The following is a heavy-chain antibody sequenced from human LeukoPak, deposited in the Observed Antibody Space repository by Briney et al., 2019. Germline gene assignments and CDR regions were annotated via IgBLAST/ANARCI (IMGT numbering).Heavy chain of an antibody. D-gene: IGHD2-15*01. CDR1: GGXISTSSYY. CDR2: MYYSGST. CDR3: ASNQWSGYYFDY. J-gene: IGHJ4*02. Sequence: SETLSLTCTVSGGXISTSSYYWGWIRQPPGKGLELIDSMYYSGSTYYNPSLKSRVPISVDTSKNQVSLKLSSVTAADTALYYCASNQWSGYYFDYWGQGPLVTVSS. V-gene: IGHV4-39*01.